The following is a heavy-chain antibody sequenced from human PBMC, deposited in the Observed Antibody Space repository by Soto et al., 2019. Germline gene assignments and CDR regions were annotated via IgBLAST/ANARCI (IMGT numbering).Heavy chain of an antibody. CDR1: GASIKSSGYY. CDR3: VRHAPYRSGWANRNDY. CDR2: GYYGGSA. D-gene: IGHD6-19*01. Sequence: QLKESGPGLVKPSGTLSLTCTVSGASIKSSGYYWGWIRQPPGKGLEWIGTGYYGGSAYYTPSLXSXLXIXXDTSNNHFSLKLTSVTAADTALYYCVRHAPYRSGWANRNDYWGQGILVTVSS. V-gene: IGHV4-39*01. J-gene: IGHJ4*02.